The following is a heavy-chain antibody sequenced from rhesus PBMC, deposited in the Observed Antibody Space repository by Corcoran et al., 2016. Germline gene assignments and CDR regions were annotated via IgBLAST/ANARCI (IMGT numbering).Heavy chain of an antibody. CDR3: ARAHPWFPTYYFDY. D-gene: IGHD2-21*01. V-gene: IGHV4-160*01. Sequence: QVQLQESGPGLVKPSETLSLTCAVSGGSFSRYWCGWFRQPQGKGVAWIGSVKCSRWSTEYNPSLRHRATISRDTSENQFSLKLGSVTAEDTAVYYCARAHPWFPTYYFDYWGQGVLVTVSS. CDR1: GGSFSRYW. J-gene: IGHJ4*01. CDR2: VKCSRWST.